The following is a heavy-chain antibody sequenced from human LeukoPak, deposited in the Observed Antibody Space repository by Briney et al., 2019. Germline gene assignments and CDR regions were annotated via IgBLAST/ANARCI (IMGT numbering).Heavy chain of an antibody. CDR1: GFMFSDYY. Sequence: GGSLRLSCAASGFMFSDYYMIWIRQAPGKGLEWVSYISNSGNTIYYADSVKGRFTISRDNAKNSLYLKMNRLRAEDTAMYYCARRSTIFGVVIYFDYWGQGTLVTVPS. D-gene: IGHD3-3*02. CDR2: ISNSGNTI. CDR3: ARRSTIFGVVIYFDY. V-gene: IGHV3-11*04. J-gene: IGHJ4*02.